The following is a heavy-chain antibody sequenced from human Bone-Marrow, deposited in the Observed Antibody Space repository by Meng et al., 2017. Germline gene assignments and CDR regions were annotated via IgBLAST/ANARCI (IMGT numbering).Heavy chain of an antibody. Sequence: SETLSLTCAVYGGSFSGSYWSWIRQPPGKGREWIGEINHSGSTNYNPSLKSRVTISVDTSKNQFSLKLSSVTAADTAVYYCARVVKLGVPAAKYFDYWGQGTLVTVSS. J-gene: IGHJ4*02. D-gene: IGHD2-2*01. V-gene: IGHV4-34*01. CDR2: INHSGST. CDR1: GGSFSGSY. CDR3: ARVVKLGVPAAKYFDY.